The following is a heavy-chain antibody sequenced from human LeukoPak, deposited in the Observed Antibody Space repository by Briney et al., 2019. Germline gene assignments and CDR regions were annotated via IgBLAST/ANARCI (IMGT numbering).Heavy chain of an antibody. CDR3: ASMSGDGGDY. V-gene: IGHV1-2*02. J-gene: IGHJ4*02. D-gene: IGHD4-23*01. CDR1: GYTFTCYY. CDR2: INPNSGGT. Sequence: ASVKLSCTASGYTFTCYYMHLERHSPGQGLGWMGWINPNSGGTNYAQKFQGRVTMTRDTSISTAYMELSRLRSDDTAVYYCASMSGDGGDYWGQGTLVTVSS.